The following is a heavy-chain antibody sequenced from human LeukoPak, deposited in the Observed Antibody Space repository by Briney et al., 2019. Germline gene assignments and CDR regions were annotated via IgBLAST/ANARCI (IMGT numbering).Heavy chain of an antibody. J-gene: IGHJ4*02. CDR3: ARGFAAWYFDY. CDR1: GYTFASYF. V-gene: IGHV1-46*01. CDR2: INPNTGTT. Sequence: ASVKVPCKASGYTFASYFIDWVRQAPGQGLEWMGRINPNTGTTKYAQKFRGGVTMTRDTSTNTVYMELRNLISEDTAVYYCARGFAAWYFDYWGQGTLVTVSS. D-gene: IGHD3-16*01.